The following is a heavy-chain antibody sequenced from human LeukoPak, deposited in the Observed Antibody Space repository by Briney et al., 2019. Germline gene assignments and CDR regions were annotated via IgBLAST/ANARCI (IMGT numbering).Heavy chain of an antibody. Sequence: GGSLRLSCAASGFTFSSYAMSWVRQAPGKGLEWVSAISGSGGSTYYADSVKGRFTISRDNSKNTLYLQMNSLRAEDTAVYYCAKTSDNDYGDYGGFDYWGQGTLVTVSS. CDR3: AKTSDNDYGDYGGFDY. J-gene: IGHJ4*02. V-gene: IGHV3-23*01. CDR2: ISGSGGST. D-gene: IGHD4-17*01. CDR1: GFTFSSYA.